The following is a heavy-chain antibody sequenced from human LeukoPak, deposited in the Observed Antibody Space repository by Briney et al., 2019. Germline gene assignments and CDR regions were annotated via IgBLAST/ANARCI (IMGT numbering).Heavy chain of an antibody. V-gene: IGHV4-39*01. J-gene: IGHJ4*02. CDR2: IYYSGST. Sequence: PSETLSLTCTVSGGSISSSSYYWGWIRQPPGKGLEWIGSIYYSGSTYYNPSLKGRVTISVDTSKNQFSLKLSSVTAADTAVYYCARRYSYSSLPDYWGQGTLVTVSS. CDR3: ARRYSYSSLPDY. CDR1: GGSISSSSYY. D-gene: IGHD6-19*01.